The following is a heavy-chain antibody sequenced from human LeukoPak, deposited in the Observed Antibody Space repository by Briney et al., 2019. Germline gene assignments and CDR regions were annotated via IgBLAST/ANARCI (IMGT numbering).Heavy chain of an antibody. CDR2: INPSGGST. CDR3: ARCYDSSGYYYFGSSYYFDY. J-gene: IGHJ4*02. Sequence: ASVKVSCKASGYTFTSYYMHWVRQAPGQGLEWMGIINPSGGSTSYAQKFQGRVTMTRDMSTSTVYMELRSLRSDDTAVYYCARCYDSSGYYYFGSSYYFDYWGQGTLVTVSS. V-gene: IGHV1-46*01. D-gene: IGHD3-22*01. CDR1: GYTFTSYY.